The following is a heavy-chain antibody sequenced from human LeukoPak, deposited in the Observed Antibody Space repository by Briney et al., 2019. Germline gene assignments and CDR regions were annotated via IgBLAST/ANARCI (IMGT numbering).Heavy chain of an antibody. Sequence: QPGRSLRLSCSASGFAFRNFAMHWVRQAPGKGLEWVAVVSYEGTIKYYTDSAKGRFTISRDNSGNIISLQMNNLTTEDTATYYCAREKFDSWGQGALVTDSP. V-gene: IGHV3-30*14. CDR2: VSYEGTIK. J-gene: IGHJ5*01. CDR3: AREKFDS. CDR1: GFAFRNFA.